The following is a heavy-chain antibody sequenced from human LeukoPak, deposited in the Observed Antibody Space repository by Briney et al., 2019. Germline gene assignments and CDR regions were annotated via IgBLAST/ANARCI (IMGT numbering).Heavy chain of an antibody. CDR2: ISGNGVST. J-gene: IGHJ4*02. CDR1: GFTFSSYA. CDR3: ARDASDIVVVPAAVGPFDL. D-gene: IGHD2-2*01. Sequence: GGSLSLSCVASGFTFSSYAMYWVRRTPGKGLEYVSVISGNGVSTHYAASVKGRFTISRDNSKNTLYLQMGSLRGENMAVYYCARDASDIVVVPAAVGPFDLWGQGTLVTVSS. V-gene: IGHV3-64*02.